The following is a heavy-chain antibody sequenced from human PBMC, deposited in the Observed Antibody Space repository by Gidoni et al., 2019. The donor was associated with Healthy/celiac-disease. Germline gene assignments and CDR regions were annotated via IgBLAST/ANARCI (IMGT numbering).Heavy chain of an antibody. D-gene: IGHD2-2*02. J-gene: IGHJ5*02. V-gene: IGHV1-69*01. CDR1: GATFSSYA. Sequence: QVQLVQSGAAVKKPGSSVKVSCKASGATFSSYAISWVRQAPGQGLEWMGGIIPIFGTANYAQKFQGRVTITADESTSTAYMELSSLRSEDTAVYYCARDPISRYCSSTSCYREGWFDPWGQGTLVTVSS. CDR3: ARDPISRYCSSTSCYREGWFDP. CDR2: IIPIFGTA.